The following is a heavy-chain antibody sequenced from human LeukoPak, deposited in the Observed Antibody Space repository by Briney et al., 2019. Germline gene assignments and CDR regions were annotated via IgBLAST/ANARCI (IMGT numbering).Heavy chain of an antibody. CDR1: GGSFSGYY. D-gene: IGHD3-3*01. CDR2: INHSGST. Sequence: SETLPLTCAVYGGSFSGYYWSWIRQPPGKGLEWIGEINHSGSTNYNPSLKSRVTISVDTSKNQFSLKLSSVTTADTAVYYCARHNDFWSGSDYWGQGTLVTVSS. V-gene: IGHV4-34*01. J-gene: IGHJ4*02. CDR3: ARHNDFWSGSDY.